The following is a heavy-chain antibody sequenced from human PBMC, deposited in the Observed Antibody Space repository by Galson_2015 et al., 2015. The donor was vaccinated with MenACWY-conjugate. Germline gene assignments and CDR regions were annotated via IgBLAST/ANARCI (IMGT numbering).Heavy chain of an antibody. J-gene: IGHJ4*02. Sequence: SLRLSCAASGFTFDNYWMHWVRQSPGKGLEWISYIKADGSFSNYADSVKGRFTISTDNAKNMVYLQMDGLGDEDTAAYFCARDNNWSFDSWGQGTLVTVSS. CDR1: GFTFDNYW. CDR3: ARDNNWSFDS. D-gene: IGHD1-1*01. CDR2: IKADGSFS. V-gene: IGHV3-74*01.